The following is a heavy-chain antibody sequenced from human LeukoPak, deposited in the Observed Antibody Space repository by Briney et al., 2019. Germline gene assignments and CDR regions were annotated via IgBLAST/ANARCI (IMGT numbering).Heavy chain of an antibody. V-gene: IGHV4-59*08. D-gene: IGHD3-9*01. CDR1: GGSINSYY. Sequence: PSETLSLTCTVSGGSINSYYWSWIRQPPGKGLEWIGYIYYSGSTNYNPSLKSRVTISVDTSKNQFSLKLSSVTAADTAVYYCARGRITVSSWGQGALVTVSS. CDR3: ARGRITVSS. J-gene: IGHJ5*02. CDR2: IYYSGST.